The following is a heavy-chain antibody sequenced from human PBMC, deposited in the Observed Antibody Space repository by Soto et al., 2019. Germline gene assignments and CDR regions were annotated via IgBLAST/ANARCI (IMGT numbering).Heavy chain of an antibody. CDR1: GFTVSGNY. J-gene: IGHJ6*02. D-gene: IGHD6-13*01. CDR2: IYSGSST. V-gene: IGHV3-53*01. Sequence: EVQLVESGGGLIQPGGSLRLSCAASGFTVSGNYMSWVRQAPGKGLEWVSVIYSGSSTYYADSVKGRFTISRDNSKNTLYLQMDSLRAEDTAVYYCARGSSPYYFYYGMDVWGQGTTVTVSS. CDR3: ARGSSPYYFYYGMDV.